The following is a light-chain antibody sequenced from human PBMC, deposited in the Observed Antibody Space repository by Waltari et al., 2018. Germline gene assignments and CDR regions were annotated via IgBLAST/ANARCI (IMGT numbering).Light chain of an antibody. J-gene: IGLJ2*01. CDR2: EVS. CDR3: CSYAGSSTPT. V-gene: IGLV2-23*02. Sequence: QSALTQPASVSGSPGQSITISCTGTSSDVGSYNLVPWYQQHPGKAPKLMIYEVSKRPSGVSNRFSGSKSGNTASLTISGLQAEDEADYYCCSYAGSSTPTFGGGTKLTVL. CDR1: SSDVGSYNL.